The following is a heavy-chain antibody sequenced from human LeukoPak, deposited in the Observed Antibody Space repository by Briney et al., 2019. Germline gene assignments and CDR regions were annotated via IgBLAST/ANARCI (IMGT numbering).Heavy chain of an antibody. CDR1: RYTFTGYY. Sequence: ASVKVSCKAPRYTFTGYYMHWVRQAPGQGLEWMGWINPNSGGTNYAQKFQGRVTMTRDTSISTAYMELSRLRSDDTAVYYCAREVVAAALDYWGQGTLVTVSS. CDR3: AREVVAAALDY. V-gene: IGHV1-2*02. D-gene: IGHD6-13*01. CDR2: INPNSGGT. J-gene: IGHJ4*02.